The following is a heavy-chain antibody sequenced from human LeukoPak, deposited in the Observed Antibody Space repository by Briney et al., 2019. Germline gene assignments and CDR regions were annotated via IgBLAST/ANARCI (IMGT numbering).Heavy chain of an antibody. CDR3: ARDFTMVRGVILNWFDP. V-gene: IGHV3-21*01. J-gene: IGHJ5*02. Sequence: PGGSLRLSCAASGFTFRSYSMNWVRQAPGKGLEWVSSISSSSSYIYYADSVKGRFTISRDNAKNSLYLQMNSLRAEDTAVYYCARDFTMVRGVILNWFDPWGQGTLVTVSS. CDR1: GFTFRSYS. D-gene: IGHD3-10*01. CDR2: ISSSSSYI.